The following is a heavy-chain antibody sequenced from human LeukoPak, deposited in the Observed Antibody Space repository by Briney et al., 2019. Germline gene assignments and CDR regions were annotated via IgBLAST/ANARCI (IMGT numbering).Heavy chain of an antibody. V-gene: IGHV3-23*01. CDR2: ISGSGGST. CDR1: GFTFSSYA. CDR3: AKDLGYYYGSGSSDY. Sequence: PGGSLRLSCAVSGFTFSSYAMSWVRQAPGKGLEWVSAISGSGGSTYYADSVKGRFTISRDNSKNTLYLQMNSLRAEDTAVYYCAKDLGYYYGSGSSDYWGHGTLVTVSS. D-gene: IGHD3-10*01. J-gene: IGHJ4*01.